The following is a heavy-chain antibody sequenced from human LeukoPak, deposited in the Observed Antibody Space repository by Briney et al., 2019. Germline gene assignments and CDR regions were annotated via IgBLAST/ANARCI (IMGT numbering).Heavy chain of an antibody. CDR2: ISGSGGST. D-gene: IGHD7-27*01. J-gene: IGHJ4*02. CDR3: AKGDTGDRYFDY. CDR1: GFTFSSYA. V-gene: IGHV3-23*01. Sequence: GGSLRLSCAAPGFTFSSYAMSWVRQAPGKGLEWVSAISGSGGSTYYADSVKGRFSISRDNSKNTLYLQMNSLRAEDTAIYYCAKGDTGDRYFDYWGQGTLVTVSS.